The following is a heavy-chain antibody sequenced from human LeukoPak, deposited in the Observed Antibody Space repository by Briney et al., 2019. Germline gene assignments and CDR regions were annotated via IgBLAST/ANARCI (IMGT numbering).Heavy chain of an antibody. CDR3: ARGGPARSWVY. CDR2: ISTAGSTK. CDR1: GFTFSSYS. Sequence: PGGSLRLSCAASGFTFSSYSMNWVRQAPGKGLEWISYISTAGSTKYYAESVKGRFTISRDNAKDSLYLQMNSLRVEDTAVYFCARGGPARSWVYWGQGTLVTVSS. V-gene: IGHV3-48*04. D-gene: IGHD2-2*01. J-gene: IGHJ4*02.